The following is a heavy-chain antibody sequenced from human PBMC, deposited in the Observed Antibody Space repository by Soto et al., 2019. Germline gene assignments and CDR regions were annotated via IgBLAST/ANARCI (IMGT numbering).Heavy chain of an antibody. Sequence: EVQLVESGGGLVQPGGSLRLSCVVSGITFSTYRMHWVRQAPGKGLVWVSHIKSDGTVTHYTDSVRGRFIISRDNAMNTLFLQMNSLRAEDTAVYYCARENYDFWSGYYLDYWGQGTLVTVSS. CDR2: IKSDGTVT. CDR1: GITFSTYR. CDR3: ARENYDFWSGYYLDY. J-gene: IGHJ4*02. D-gene: IGHD3-3*01. V-gene: IGHV3-74*01.